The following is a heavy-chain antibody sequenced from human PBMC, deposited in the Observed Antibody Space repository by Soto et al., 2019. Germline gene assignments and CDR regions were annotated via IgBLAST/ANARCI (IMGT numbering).Heavy chain of an antibody. CDR1: GGSISSGDYY. CDR3: ARAKTERYYDSSGYSRTAWFDP. CDR2: IYYSGST. Sequence: SETLSLTCTVSGGSISSGDYYWSWIRQPPGKGLEWIGYIYYSGSTYYNPSLKSRVTISVDTSKNQFSLKLSSVTAADTAVYYCARAKTERYYDSSGYSRTAWFDPWGQGTLVTVSS. V-gene: IGHV4-30-4*01. J-gene: IGHJ5*02. D-gene: IGHD3-22*01.